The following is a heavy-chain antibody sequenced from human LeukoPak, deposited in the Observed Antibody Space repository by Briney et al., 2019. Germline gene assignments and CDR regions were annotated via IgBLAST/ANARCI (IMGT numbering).Heavy chain of an antibody. V-gene: IGHV3-30*18. D-gene: IGHD2-21*01. CDR1: GFTFSSYG. CDR3: AKDIGVNYYYGMDV. J-gene: IGHJ6*02. CDR2: ISYDGSNK. Sequence: GGSLRLSCAASGFTFSSYGMHWVRQAPGKGLEWVAVISYDGSNKYYADSVKGRFTISRDNSKNTLYLQMNSLRAEDTAVYYCAKDIGVNYYYGMDVWGQGTTVSVSS.